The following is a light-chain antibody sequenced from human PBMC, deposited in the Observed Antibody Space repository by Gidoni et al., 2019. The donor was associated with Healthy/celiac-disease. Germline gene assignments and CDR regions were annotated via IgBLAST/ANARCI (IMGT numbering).Light chain of an antibody. J-gene: IGKJ3*01. Sequence: ALRVTQSPSSFSASTGDRVTLTCRASQGISSYLAWYQQKPGKAPKLLIYAASTLQSGVPSRFSGSGSGTDFTLTISCLQSEDFATYYCQQYYSYPPTFGPGTKVDIK. CDR2: AAS. V-gene: IGKV1-8*01. CDR1: QGISSY. CDR3: QQYYSYPPT.